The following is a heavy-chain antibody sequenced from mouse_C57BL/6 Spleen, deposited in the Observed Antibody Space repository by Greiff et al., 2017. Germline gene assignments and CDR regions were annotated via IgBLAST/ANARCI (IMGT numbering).Heavy chain of an antibody. Sequence: VQLQQSGAELVKPGASVKLSCTASGFNIKDYYMPWVKQRTEQGLEWIGRIDPEDGETKYAPKFQGKATITADTSSNTAYLQLSSLTSEDTAVYYCARHYYGWYFDVWGTGTTVTVSS. D-gene: IGHD1-1*01. V-gene: IGHV14-2*01. CDR3: ARHYYGWYFDV. CDR2: IDPEDGET. J-gene: IGHJ1*03. CDR1: GFNIKDYY.